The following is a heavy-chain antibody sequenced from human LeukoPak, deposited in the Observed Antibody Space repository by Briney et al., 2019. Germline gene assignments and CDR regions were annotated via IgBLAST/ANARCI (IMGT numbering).Heavy chain of an antibody. CDR3: ARGPTAMAAYWYFDL. D-gene: IGHD5-18*01. J-gene: IGHJ2*01. Sequence: SETLSLTCTVSGGSISSYYWSWIRQPPGKGLEWIGYIYYSGSTNYNPSLKSRVTISVDTSKNQFSLKLSSVTAADTAVYYCARGPTAMAAYWYFDLWGRGTLVTVSS. CDR2: IYYSGST. V-gene: IGHV4-59*01. CDR1: GGSISSYY.